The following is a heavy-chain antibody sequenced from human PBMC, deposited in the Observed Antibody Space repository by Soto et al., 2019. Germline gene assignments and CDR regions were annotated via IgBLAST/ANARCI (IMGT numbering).Heavy chain of an antibody. CDR3: ATSRRRRYCSSTSCEKPGWFDP. Sequence: VGSVRLSCAASGFTFSSYGMHWVHQAPGKGLEWVAVISYDGSNKYYADSVKGRFTISRDNSKNTLYLQMNSLRAEDTSVYYCATSRRRRYCSSTSCEKPGWFDPWGQGTLVTSPQ. CDR1: GFTFSSYG. J-gene: IGHJ5*02. V-gene: IGHV3-30*03. CDR2: ISYDGSNK. D-gene: IGHD2-2*01.